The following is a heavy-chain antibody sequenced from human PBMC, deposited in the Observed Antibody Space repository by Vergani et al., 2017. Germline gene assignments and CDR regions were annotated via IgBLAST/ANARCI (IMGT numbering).Heavy chain of an antibody. CDR3: AVRIAATGEYYFDY. CDR2: IYHRGST. J-gene: IGHJ4*02. V-gene: IGHV4-38-2*01. D-gene: IGHD6-13*01. Sequence: QVQLQESGPGLVKPSETLSLTCAVSGDSISSGYYWGWIRQPPGKGLEWIGSIYHRGSTYYNPSLKSRVTISVDTSNSQFSLKLSSVTAADTAVYYCAVRIAATGEYYFDYWGQGTLVTVSS. CDR1: GDSISSGYY.